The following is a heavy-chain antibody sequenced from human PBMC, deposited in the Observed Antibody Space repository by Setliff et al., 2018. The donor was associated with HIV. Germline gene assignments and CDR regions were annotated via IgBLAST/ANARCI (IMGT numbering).Heavy chain of an antibody. CDR1: GNSFTTYW. V-gene: IGHV5-51*01. CDR2: IYPDDSDT. Sequence: PGESLKISCKASGNSFTTYWIGWVRQMPGKSLEWVGIIYPDDSDTRYSPSFQGQVTISADKSISTAYLQWTSLKASDTAMYYCARRGATVTTRYIDYWGQGTLVTVSS. CDR3: ARRGATVTTRYIDY. D-gene: IGHD4-17*01. J-gene: IGHJ4*02.